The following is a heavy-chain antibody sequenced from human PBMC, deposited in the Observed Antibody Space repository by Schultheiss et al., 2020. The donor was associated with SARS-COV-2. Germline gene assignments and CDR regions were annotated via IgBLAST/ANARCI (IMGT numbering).Heavy chain of an antibody. CDR3: ARQKQRSSSWSYNWFDP. CDR2: IDPRDSYT. CDR1: GYSFTTYW. V-gene: IGHV5-10-1*01. J-gene: IGHJ5*02. Sequence: GESLKISCKGSGYSFTTYWITWVRQTPGKGLEWMGTIDPRDSYTNYSPSFQGHVTISVDKSISSAYLQWSSLRASDSAMYYCARQKQRSSSWSYNWFDPWGQGTLVTVSS. D-gene: IGHD6-13*01.